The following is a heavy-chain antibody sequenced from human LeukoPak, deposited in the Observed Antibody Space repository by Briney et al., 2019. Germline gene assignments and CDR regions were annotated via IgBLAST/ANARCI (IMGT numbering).Heavy chain of an antibody. D-gene: IGHD3-10*01. CDR2: IYYSGST. Sequence: SETLSLTCTVSGGSISSGGYYWSWIRQHPGKGLEWIGYIYYSGSTYYNPSLKSRVTISVDTSKNQFSLKLSSVTAADTAVYYCARDRSGVRGVPWDYYATDVWGKGTTVTVSS. CDR1: GGSISSGGYY. V-gene: IGHV4-31*03. CDR3: ARDRSGVRGVPWDYYATDV. J-gene: IGHJ6*04.